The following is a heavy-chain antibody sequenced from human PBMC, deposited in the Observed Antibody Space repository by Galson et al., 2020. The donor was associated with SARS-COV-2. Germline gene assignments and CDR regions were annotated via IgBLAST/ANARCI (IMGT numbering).Heavy chain of an antibody. CDR2: INHSGST. J-gene: IGHJ4*02. Sequence: SETLSLTCAVYGGSFSGYYWSWIRQPPGKGLEWIGEINHSGSTNYNPSLKSRVTISVDTSKNQFSLKLSSVTAADTAVYYCARLGGYDFWSGYFGHYFDYWGQGTPVTVSS. D-gene: IGHD3-3*01. CDR3: ARLGGYDFWSGYFGHYFDY. V-gene: IGHV4-34*01. CDR1: GGSFSGYY.